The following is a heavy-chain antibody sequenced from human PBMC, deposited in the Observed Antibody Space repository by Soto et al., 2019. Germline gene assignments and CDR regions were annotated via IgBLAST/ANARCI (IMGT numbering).Heavy chain of an antibody. CDR2: ISAYNGNT. Sequence: ASVKVSCKASGYTFTSYGISWVRQAPGQGLEWMGWISAYNGNTNYAQKLQGRVTMTTDTSTSTAYMELRSLRSDDTAVYYCARDYDILTGPTGQTSFDPWGQGTLVTGSS. CDR3: ARDYDILTGPTGQTSFDP. J-gene: IGHJ5*02. V-gene: IGHV1-18*01. CDR1: GYTFTSYG. D-gene: IGHD3-9*01.